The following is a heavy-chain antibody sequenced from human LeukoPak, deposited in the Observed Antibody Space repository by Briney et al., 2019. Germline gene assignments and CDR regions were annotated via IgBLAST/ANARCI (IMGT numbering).Heavy chain of an antibody. Sequence: ASVKVSCKASGYTFTSYAMNWVRQAPGQGLEWMGWINTNTGNPTYAQGFTGRFVFSLDTSVSTAYLQISSLKAEDTAVYYCARDQGLGSSGWYGPQAEYFLHWGQGTLVTVSS. V-gene: IGHV7-4-1*02. J-gene: IGHJ1*01. D-gene: IGHD6-19*01. CDR3: ARDQGLGSSGWYGPQAEYFLH. CDR2: INTNTGNP. CDR1: GYTFTSYA.